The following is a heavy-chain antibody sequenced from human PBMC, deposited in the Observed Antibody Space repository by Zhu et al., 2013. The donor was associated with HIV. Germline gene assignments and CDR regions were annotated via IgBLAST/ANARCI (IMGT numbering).Heavy chain of an antibody. J-gene: IGHJ5*02. CDR1: GYTFTGYY. CDR3: AVGYCSGGSCLEFFLYNWFDP. D-gene: IGHD2-15*01. CDR2: INPNSGGT. Sequence: QVQLVQSGAEVKKPGASVKVSCKASGYTFTGYYMHWVRQAPGQGLEWMGWINPNSGGTNYAQKFQGRVTMTRDTSISTAYMELSRLRSDDTAVYYCAVGYCSGGSCLEFFLYNWFDPWGQGTLVTVSS. V-gene: IGHV1-2*02.